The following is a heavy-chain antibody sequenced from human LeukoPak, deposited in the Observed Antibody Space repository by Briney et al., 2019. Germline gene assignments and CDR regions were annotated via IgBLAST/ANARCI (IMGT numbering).Heavy chain of an antibody. J-gene: IGHJ4*02. V-gene: IGHV3-21*01. CDR2: ISSSSSYI. D-gene: IGHD2-2*01. CDR3: AKDQSTGGPDGY. Sequence: GGSLRLSCAASGFTFSSYSMNWVRHAPGKGLEWVSSISSSSSYIYYADSVKGRFTISRDNAKNSLYLQMNSLRAEDTAVYYCAKDQSTGGPDGYWGQGTLVTVSS. CDR1: GFTFSSYS.